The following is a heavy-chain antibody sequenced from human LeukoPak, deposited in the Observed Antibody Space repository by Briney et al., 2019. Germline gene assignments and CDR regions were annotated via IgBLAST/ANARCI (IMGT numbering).Heavy chain of an antibody. CDR3: ARVVMKAFYYYYMDV. CDR1: GYTFSDYD. Sequence: GASVKVSCKASGYTFSDYDVNWVRQAPGQGLEWMGWMNPTSGDTGYAQKFQGRVTMTRSMSKNTASMELSRLRSEDTAVYFCARVVMKAFYYYYMDVWGKGTTIIISS. D-gene: IGHD2-21*01. J-gene: IGHJ6*03. CDR2: MNPTSGDT. V-gene: IGHV1-8*01.